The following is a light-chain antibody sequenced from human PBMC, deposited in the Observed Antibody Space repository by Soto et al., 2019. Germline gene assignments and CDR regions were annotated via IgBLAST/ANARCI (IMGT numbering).Light chain of an antibody. V-gene: IGKV1-5*03. Sequence: DIQMTQSPSTLSASVGDRVTITCRASQSISSWLAWYQQKPGKAPKLLIYKASSLESGVPSRFSGSGSGTEFTLTISSLQPDDFANYYCQQYNSYSGWTFGQGTKVEIK. CDR2: KAS. J-gene: IGKJ1*01. CDR3: QQYNSYSGWT. CDR1: QSISSW.